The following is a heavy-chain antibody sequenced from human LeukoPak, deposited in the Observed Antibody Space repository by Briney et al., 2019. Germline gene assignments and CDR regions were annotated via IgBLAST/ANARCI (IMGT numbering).Heavy chain of an antibody. CDR2: ISGSGGST. J-gene: IGHJ4*02. CDR3: AKGRSPYSSGWPIFDY. D-gene: IGHD6-19*01. CDR1: GFTFSSYA. Sequence: QPGGSLRLSCAASGFTFSSYAMSWVRQAPGKGLEWVSAISGSGGSTYYADSVKGRFTIFRDNSKNTLYLQMNSLRAEDTAVYYCAKGRSPYSSGWPIFDYWGQGTLVTVSS. V-gene: IGHV3-23*01.